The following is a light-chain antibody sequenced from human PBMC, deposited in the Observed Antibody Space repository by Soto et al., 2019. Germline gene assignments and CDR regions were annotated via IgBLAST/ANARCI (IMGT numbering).Light chain of an antibody. J-gene: IGLJ2*01. CDR3: AAWDDSLSGV. CDR1: SSNIGSNY. CDR2: SNN. V-gene: IGLV1-47*02. Sequence: QSVLTQPPSASGTPGQRVTISCSGSSSNIGSNYVYWYQQLPGTAPKLLIYSNNQRPSGVPDRFSGSKSGTSASLAISGLRSEDEADYYCAAWDDSLSGVFGGGPKLTV.